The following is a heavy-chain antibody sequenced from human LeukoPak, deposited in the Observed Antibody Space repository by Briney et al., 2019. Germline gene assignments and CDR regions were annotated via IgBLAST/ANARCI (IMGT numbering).Heavy chain of an antibody. CDR3: ARGGPSGY. V-gene: IGHV4-34*01. J-gene: IGHJ4*02. CDR1: GGSFSGYY. D-gene: IGHD3-10*01. Sequence: PSETLSLTCAVYGGSFSGYYWSWIRQPPGKGLEWIGEINHSGGTNYNPSLKSRVTISVDTSKNQFSLKLSSVTAADTAVYYCARGGPSGYWGQGTLVTVSS. CDR2: INHSGGT.